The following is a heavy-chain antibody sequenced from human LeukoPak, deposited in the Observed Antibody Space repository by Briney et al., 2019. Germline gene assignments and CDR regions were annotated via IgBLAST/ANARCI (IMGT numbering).Heavy chain of an antibody. J-gene: IGHJ3*01. V-gene: IGHV4-39*01. D-gene: IGHD3-22*01. CDR2: IYYSGST. Sequence: PSETLSLTCAVSGGSISSTSYYWAWIRQPPGKGLEWIGTIYYSGSTYHNPSLKSRVALSVDTSRNQFSLRLSSVDAADTAVYYCAKAGVRYFDSSGLYAFDFWGQGTTVTVSS. CDR3: AKAGVRYFDSSGLYAFDF. CDR1: GGSISSTSYY.